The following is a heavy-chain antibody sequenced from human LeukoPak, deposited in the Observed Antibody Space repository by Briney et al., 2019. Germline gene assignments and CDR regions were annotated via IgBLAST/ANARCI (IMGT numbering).Heavy chain of an antibody. CDR3: MRGTSEAFDV. CDR2: IDPKSGDA. V-gene: IGHV1-2*02. D-gene: IGHD2-2*01. CDR1: AYTFTGHY. Sequence: ASVKVSCKASAYTFTGHYMHWVRQAPGQGLEWVAWIDPKSGDANSAQKFQGRITMTRDTSISTAYMELSRLRSDDTAVYYCMRGTSEAFDVWGQGTMVTVSS. J-gene: IGHJ3*01.